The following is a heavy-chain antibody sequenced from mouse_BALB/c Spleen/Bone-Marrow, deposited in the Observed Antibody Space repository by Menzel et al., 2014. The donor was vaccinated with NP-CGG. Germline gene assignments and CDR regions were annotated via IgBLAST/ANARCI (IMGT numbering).Heavy chain of an antibody. CDR3: ARKLGPSYAMDY. Sequence: VKLQESGADLVRPGTSVKVSCKASGYAFTNYLIERVKQRPGQGLEWIGVINPGSGATNYNEKFKGKATLTADKSSSTAYMQLSSLTSDDSAVYFCARKLGPSYAMDYWGQGTSVTVSS. CDR2: INPGSGAT. J-gene: IGHJ4*01. CDR1: GYAFTNYL. V-gene: IGHV1-54*01. D-gene: IGHD4-1*01.